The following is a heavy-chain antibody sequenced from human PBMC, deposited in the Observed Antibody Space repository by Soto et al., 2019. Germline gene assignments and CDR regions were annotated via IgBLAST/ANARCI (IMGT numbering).Heavy chain of an antibody. V-gene: IGHV3-74*01. D-gene: IGHD3-22*01. Sequence: SGFTFSSYWMHWVRQAPGKGLVWVSRINTDGSSTYYADTVKGRFTVSRDNSKNTLYLQMNSLRAEDTAVYYCARSGYYYPLDFDHWGQGILVTVSS. J-gene: IGHJ4*02. CDR3: ARSGYYYPLDFDH. CDR1: GFTFSSYW. CDR2: INTDGSST.